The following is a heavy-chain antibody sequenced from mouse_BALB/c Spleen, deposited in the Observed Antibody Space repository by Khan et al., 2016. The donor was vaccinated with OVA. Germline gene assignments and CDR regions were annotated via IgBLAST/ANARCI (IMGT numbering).Heavy chain of an antibody. CDR2: VNPNNGAS. J-gene: IGHJ3*01. D-gene: IGHD2-14*01. CDR1: GYSFTLYY. CDR3: ARGYDFGTS. Sequence: EVQLQQSGPDLVKPGASVRISCKASGYSFTLYYLTWVKQSPGESLEWIGRVNPNNGASAYNQKFKDRATLTVDKSSNTAYMDFRSLTSEYSAVYYCARGYDFGTSWGQGTLVTVSA. V-gene: IGHV1-26*01.